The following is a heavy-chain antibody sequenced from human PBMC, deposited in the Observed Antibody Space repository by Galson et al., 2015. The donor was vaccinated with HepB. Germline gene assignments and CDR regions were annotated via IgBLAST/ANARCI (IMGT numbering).Heavy chain of an antibody. CDR2: ISSNGGST. CDR3: ARSAAAGHFDY. D-gene: IGHD6-13*01. V-gene: IGHV3-64*01. J-gene: IGHJ4*02. Sequence: SLRLSCAASGFTLSSYAMHWVRQAPGKGLEYVSAISSNGGSTYYANSVKGRFTISRDNSKNTLYLQMGSLRAEDMAVYYCARSAAAGHFDYWGQGTLVTVSS. CDR1: GFTLSSYA.